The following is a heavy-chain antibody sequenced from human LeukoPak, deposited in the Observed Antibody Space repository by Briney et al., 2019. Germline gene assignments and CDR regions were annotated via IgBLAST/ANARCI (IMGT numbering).Heavy chain of an antibody. V-gene: IGHV3-30*02. Sequence: GGSLRLSCAASGFTFSSYGMHWVRQAPGKGLEWVAFIRYDGSNKYYADSVKGRFTISRDNSKNTLYLQMHSLRAEDTAVYYCAKDQVAVAGTSYFNWFDPWGQGTLVTVSS. D-gene: IGHD6-19*01. CDR1: GFTFSSYG. CDR3: AKDQVAVAGTSYFNWFDP. J-gene: IGHJ5*02. CDR2: IRYDGSNK.